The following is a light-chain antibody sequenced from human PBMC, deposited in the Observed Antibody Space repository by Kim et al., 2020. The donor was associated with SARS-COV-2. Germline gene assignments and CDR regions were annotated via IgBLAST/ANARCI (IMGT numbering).Light chain of an antibody. CDR2: WAS. V-gene: IGKV4-1*01. Sequence: TATINCRSSQSIFYSSNNKNYLAWYQQKPGQPPKLLIYWASIRESGVPDRFSGSGSGTDFTLTISSLQAEDVAVYYCQQYYSSPLTFGQGTKLEI. CDR1: QSIFYSSNNKNY. CDR3: QQYYSSPLT. J-gene: IGKJ2*01.